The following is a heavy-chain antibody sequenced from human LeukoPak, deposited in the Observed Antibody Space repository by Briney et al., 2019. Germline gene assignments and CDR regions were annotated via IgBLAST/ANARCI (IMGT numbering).Heavy chain of an antibody. CDR3: ARVMGNEDWYSKYGMDV. Sequence: GGSLRLSCAASGFTVSSNYMSWVRQAPGKGLGWGSVIYSGGSTYYADSVKGRFTISRHNSKNTLYLQMNSLRAEDTAVYYCARVMGNEDWYSKYGMDVWGRGTTVTVSS. CDR1: GFTVSSNY. J-gene: IGHJ6*02. V-gene: IGHV3-53*04. D-gene: IGHD1-1*01. CDR2: IYSGGST.